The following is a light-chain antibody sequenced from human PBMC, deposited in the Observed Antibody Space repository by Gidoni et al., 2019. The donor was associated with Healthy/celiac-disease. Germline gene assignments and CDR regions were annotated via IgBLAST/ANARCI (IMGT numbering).Light chain of an antibody. CDR1: QSVVHSDGNTY. CDR3: MQATQFPYT. CDR2: NIS. Sequence: DIVMTQTPLTSPVTLGQPASISCRSSQSVVHSDGNTYLSWLQQRPGQPPRLLIYNISNRFSGVPDRFSGSGAGTDFTLKISRVEAEDVGVYYCMQATQFPYTFGQGTKLEIK. V-gene: IGKV2-24*01. J-gene: IGKJ2*01.